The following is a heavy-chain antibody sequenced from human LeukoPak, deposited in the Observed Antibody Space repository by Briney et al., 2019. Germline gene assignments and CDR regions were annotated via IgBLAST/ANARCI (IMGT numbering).Heavy chain of an antibody. J-gene: IGHJ4*02. V-gene: IGHV1-3*01. Sequence: GASVKVSCEASGYTFTSYAMHWVRQAPGQRLEWMGWINAGNGNTKYSQKFQGRVTITADESTSTAYMELSSLRSEDTAVYYCATGKAAMVAPFDYWGQGTLVTVSS. CDR3: ATGKAAMVAPFDY. CDR2: INAGNGNT. D-gene: IGHD5-18*01. CDR1: GYTFTSYA.